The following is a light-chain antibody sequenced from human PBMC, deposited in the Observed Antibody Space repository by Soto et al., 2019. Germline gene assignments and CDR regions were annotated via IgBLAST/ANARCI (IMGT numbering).Light chain of an antibody. J-gene: IGKJ1*01. CDR1: QRISTY. Sequence: DIQMTQKQSSLSASVGDRVTITCRASQRISTYLNWYQQKPGKAPKFLIYDASNLQSGVPSRFSGGGSGTDFTLTISSLQPEDVATYYCQKYNSAPWTFGQGTKVDI. V-gene: IGKV1-39*01. CDR3: QKYNSAPWT. CDR2: DAS.